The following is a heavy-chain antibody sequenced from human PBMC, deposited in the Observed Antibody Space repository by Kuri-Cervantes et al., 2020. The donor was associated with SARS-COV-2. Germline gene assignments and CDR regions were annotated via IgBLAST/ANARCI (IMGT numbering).Heavy chain of an antibody. D-gene: IGHD2-2*01. CDR3: ARLVFVDAFDI. CDR2: INPNSGGT. CDR1: GYTFTGYY. V-gene: IGHV1-2*04. Sequence: ASVKVSCKASGYTFTGYYMHWVRQAPGQGLEWMGWINPNSGGTNYAQKFQGWVTMTRDTSSTGYMELSRLRSDDTAVYYCARLVFVDAFDIWGQGTMVTVSS. J-gene: IGHJ3*02.